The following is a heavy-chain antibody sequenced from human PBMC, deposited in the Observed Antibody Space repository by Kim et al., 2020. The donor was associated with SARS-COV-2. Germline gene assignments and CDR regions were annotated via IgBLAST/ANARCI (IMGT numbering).Heavy chain of an antibody. CDR2: ISTSGDST. CDR1: GFTFTSHS. V-gene: IGHV3-23*01. J-gene: IGHJ5*02. CDR3: AKEWIVAAAGWFDP. D-gene: IGHD2-2*01. Sequence: GGSLRLSCAASGFTFTSHSMSWVRQAPGKGLECVSAISTSGDSTYYADSVKGRFTISRDNSKNMLFLQMNSLRAEDTAVYYCAKEWIVAAAGWFDPWGQGTLVIVS.